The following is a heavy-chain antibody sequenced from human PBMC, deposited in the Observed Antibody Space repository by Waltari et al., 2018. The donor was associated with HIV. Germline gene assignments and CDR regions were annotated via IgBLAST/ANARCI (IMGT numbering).Heavy chain of an antibody. D-gene: IGHD1-1*01. CDR3: ARDANLEN. V-gene: IGHV3-7*04. CDR1: GVSLSTSW. J-gene: IGHJ4*02. CDR2: VSPEGCEK. Sequence: EVQLVESGGGLVQPWGSLRLSCAASGVSLSTSWMSGVRQAPRKGLEGVAKVSPEGCEKFYGDSVKGRFTISRDNARSSLLLQMNSRRAADTAVYYCARDANLENWGQGTRVTVSS.